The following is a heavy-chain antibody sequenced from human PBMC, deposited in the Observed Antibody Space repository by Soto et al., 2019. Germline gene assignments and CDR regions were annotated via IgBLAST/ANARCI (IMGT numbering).Heavy chain of an antibody. CDR3: ARGLSSGARGDSYYYYGMDV. V-gene: IGHV3-53*01. D-gene: IGHD6-19*01. CDR1: GFTVSSNY. CDR2: IYSGGST. J-gene: IGHJ6*02. Sequence: LILSCAASGFTVSSNYISWVRHAPVKLLDWVSVIYSGGSTYYADSVKGRFTISRDNSKNTLYLQMNSLRAEDTAVYYCARGLSSGARGDSYYYYGMDVWGQGTTVTVSS.